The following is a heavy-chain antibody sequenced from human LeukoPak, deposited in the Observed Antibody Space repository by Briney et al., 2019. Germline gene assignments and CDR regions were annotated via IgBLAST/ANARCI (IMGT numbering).Heavy chain of an antibody. Sequence: PSETLSLTCTVSGGSISSYYWSWIRQPPGKGLEWIGYIYYSGSTNYNPSLKSRVTISVDTSKNQFSLRLSSVTAADTAVYYCARSASGYSGYAGYWGQGTLVTVSS. J-gene: IGHJ4*02. CDR1: GGSISSYY. D-gene: IGHD5-12*01. CDR2: IYYSGST. CDR3: ARSASGYSGYAGY. V-gene: IGHV4-59*08.